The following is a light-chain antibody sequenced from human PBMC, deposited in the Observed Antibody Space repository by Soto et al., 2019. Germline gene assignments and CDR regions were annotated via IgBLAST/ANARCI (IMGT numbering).Light chain of an antibody. CDR3: CSYASSSTYV. J-gene: IGLJ1*01. CDR2: DVT. V-gene: IGLV2-23*02. CDR1: SSDVGGYNL. Sequence: QSVLTQPASVSGSPGQSITISCTGTSSDVGGYNLVSWYQQHPGKAPKLMIYDVTKRPSGVSDRFSGSKSGNTASLTISGLQAEDEADYYCCSYASSSTYVFGTGTKATVL.